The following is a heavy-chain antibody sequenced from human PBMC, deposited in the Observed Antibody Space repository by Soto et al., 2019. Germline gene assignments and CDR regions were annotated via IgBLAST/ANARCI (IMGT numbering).Heavy chain of an antibody. CDR2: IKSKTDGGTT. CDR3: TTDQPQDYYGSGSYYPRSNAFDI. D-gene: IGHD3-10*01. V-gene: IGHV3-15*01. CDR1: GFTFSNAW. Sequence: GGSLRLSCAASGFTFSNAWMSWVRQAPGKGLEWVGRIKSKTDGGTTDYAAPVKGRFTISRDDSKNTLYLQMNSLKTEDTAVYYCTTDQPQDYYGSGSYYPRSNAFDIWGQGTMVTVSS. J-gene: IGHJ3*02.